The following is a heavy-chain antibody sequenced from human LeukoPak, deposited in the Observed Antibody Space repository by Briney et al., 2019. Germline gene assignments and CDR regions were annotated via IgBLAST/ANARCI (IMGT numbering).Heavy chain of an antibody. CDR1: GFTFSSYS. D-gene: IGHD3-3*01. Sequence: GGSLRLSCAASGFTFSSYSMNWVRQAPGKGLEWVSSISSSSSYIYYADSVKGRFTISRDNAKNSLYLQMNSLRAEDTAVYYCASEAYYDFWSGSQNNWSDPWGQGTLVTVSS. CDR2: ISSSSSYI. J-gene: IGHJ5*02. V-gene: IGHV3-21*01. CDR3: ASEAYYDFWSGSQNNWSDP.